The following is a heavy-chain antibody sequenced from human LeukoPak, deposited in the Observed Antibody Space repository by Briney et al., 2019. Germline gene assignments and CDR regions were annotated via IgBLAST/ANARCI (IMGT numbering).Heavy chain of an antibody. CDR1: GGTFSSYA. J-gene: IGHJ6*02. D-gene: IGHD3-3*01. V-gene: IGHV1-18*01. CDR3: ARDVETYYDFWSGYYTDYYYGMDV. CDR2: ISAYNGNT. Sequence: ASVKVSCKASGGTFSSYAISWVRQAPGQGLEWMGWISAYNGNTNYAQKLQGRVTMTTDTSTSTAYMELRSLRSDDTAVYYCARDVETYYDFWSGYYTDYYYGMDVWGQGTTVTVSS.